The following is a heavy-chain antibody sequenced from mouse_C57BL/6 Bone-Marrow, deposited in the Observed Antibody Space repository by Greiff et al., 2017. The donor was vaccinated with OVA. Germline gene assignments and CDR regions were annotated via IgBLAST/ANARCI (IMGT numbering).Heavy chain of an antibody. CDR2: ISYSGST. J-gene: IGHJ1*01. CDR1: GYSITSDYA. Sequence: EVKVEESGPGLVKPSQSLSLTCTVTGYSITSDYAWNWIRQLPGNKLEWMGYISYSGSTSYNPSLKSRISITRDTSKNQFFLQLNSVTTEDTATYYCARKTGSYWYFDVWGAGTTVTVSS. V-gene: IGHV3-2*02. CDR3: ARKTGSYWYFDV. D-gene: IGHD4-1*01.